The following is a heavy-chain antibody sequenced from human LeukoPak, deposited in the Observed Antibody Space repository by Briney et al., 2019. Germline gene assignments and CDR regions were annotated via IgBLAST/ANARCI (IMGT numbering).Heavy chain of an antibody. J-gene: IGHJ6*03. Sequence: SETLSLTCTVSGGSISSYYWSWLRQPPGKGLEWIRYIYYSGSTNYNPSLKSRVTISVDTSKNQFSLKLSSVTAADTAVYYCARARSSSYHRYYYMDVWGKGTTVTVSS. V-gene: IGHV4-59*01. D-gene: IGHD2-2*01. CDR1: GGSISSYY. CDR3: ARARSSSYHRYYYMDV. CDR2: IYYSGST.